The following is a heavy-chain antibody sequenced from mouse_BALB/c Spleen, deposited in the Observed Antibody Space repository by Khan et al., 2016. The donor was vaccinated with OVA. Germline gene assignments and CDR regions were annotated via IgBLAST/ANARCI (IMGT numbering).Heavy chain of an antibody. CDR1: GYSITSDYA. D-gene: IGHD1-1*01. CDR2: ISYSGRT. J-gene: IGHJ2*01. V-gene: IGHV3-2*02. Sequence: EVQLQESGPGLVKPSQSPSLTCTVTGYSITSDYAWNWIRQFPGNKLEWMGYISYSGRTSYNPSLKSRISITRDTSKNQSFLQLNSVTTEDTATYYCARSVTITTVVATDFDYWGQGTTLTVSS. CDR3: ARSVTITTVVATDFDY.